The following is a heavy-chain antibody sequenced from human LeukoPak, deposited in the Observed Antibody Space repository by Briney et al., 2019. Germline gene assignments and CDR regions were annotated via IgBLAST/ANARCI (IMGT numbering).Heavy chain of an antibody. V-gene: IGHV4-59*02. CDR3: ARGRDLGQDY. Sequence: PSETLSLTCTVSGASVNSFYWNWIQQPPGKGLEWIGYISNRGSPNYNPSLKSRVTMSIDTSKNQFSLKLNSVTAADTAVYFCARGRDLGQDYWGQGTLVTVSS. CDR2: ISNRGSP. CDR1: GASVNSFY. J-gene: IGHJ4*02. D-gene: IGHD3-16*01.